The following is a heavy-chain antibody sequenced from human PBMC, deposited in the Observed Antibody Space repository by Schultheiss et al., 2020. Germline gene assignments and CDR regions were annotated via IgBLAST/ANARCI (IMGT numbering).Heavy chain of an antibody. Sequence: SETLSLTCAVYGGSFSGYYWSWIRQPPGKGLEWIGEINHSGSTNYNPSLKSRVTISVDTSKNQFSLKLSSVTAADTAVYYCARAVDIVATKHFDYWGQGTLVTVSS. CDR3: ARAVDIVATKHFDY. D-gene: IGHD5-12*01. J-gene: IGHJ4*02. V-gene: IGHV4-34*01. CDR2: INHSGST. CDR1: GGSFSGYY.